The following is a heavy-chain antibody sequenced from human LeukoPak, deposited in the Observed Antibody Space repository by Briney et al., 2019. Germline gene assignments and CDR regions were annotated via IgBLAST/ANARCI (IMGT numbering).Heavy chain of an antibody. Sequence: GGSLKLSCAASGFPFNNYWMHWVRQAPGKRLVWVSRINTDGRTTRYAASVQGRFTISRDNAKNTLSLQMNSLRDDDTAVYYCARAGASGWYAAGWFDPWGQGTLVTVSS. V-gene: IGHV3-74*01. D-gene: IGHD6-19*01. CDR1: GFPFNNYW. CDR3: ARAGASGWYAAGWFDP. CDR2: INTDGRTT. J-gene: IGHJ5*02.